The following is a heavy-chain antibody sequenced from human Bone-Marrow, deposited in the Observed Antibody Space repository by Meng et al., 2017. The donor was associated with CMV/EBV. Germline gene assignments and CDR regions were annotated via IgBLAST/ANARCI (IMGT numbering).Heavy chain of an antibody. Sequence: GGSLRLSCTVSGFTFSNYAMHWVCQAPGKGLEWVAVISDDGSNKYYADSVKGRFTISRDNSKNTLYLQMNSLRAEDTAVYYCARTRVRFLEWPPQDYWGQGTLVTVSS. CDR3: ARTRVRFLEWPPQDY. V-gene: IGHV3-30*03. J-gene: IGHJ4*02. CDR1: GFTFSNYA. D-gene: IGHD3-3*01. CDR2: ISDDGSNK.